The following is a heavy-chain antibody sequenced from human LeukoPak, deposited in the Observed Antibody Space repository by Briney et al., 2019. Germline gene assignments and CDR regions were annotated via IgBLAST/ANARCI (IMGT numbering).Heavy chain of an antibody. CDR2: ISSSSSYI. D-gene: IGHD3-22*01. Sequence: GGSLRLSCAASGFTFSSYSMNWVRQAPGKGLEWVSSISSSSSYIYYADSVKGRFTISRDNAKNSLYLQMNSLRAEDTAVYYCARGMTAMIVVVILDYWGQGTLVTVSS. J-gene: IGHJ4*02. CDR1: GFTFSSYS. CDR3: ARGMTAMIVVVILDY. V-gene: IGHV3-21*01.